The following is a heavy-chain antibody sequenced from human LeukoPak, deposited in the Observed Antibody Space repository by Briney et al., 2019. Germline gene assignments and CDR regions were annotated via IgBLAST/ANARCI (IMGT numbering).Heavy chain of an antibody. Sequence: AGGSLRLSCAASGFTFSSCAMSWVRQAPGKGLEWVSTIIDSGNSIYYAGSVEGRFTISRDNSKDTLYLQMDSLRAGDTAVYYCAKDPIFSGSYGVFDSWGQEPWSPSPQ. J-gene: IGHJ4*01. CDR2: IIDSGNSI. CDR3: AKDPIFSGSYGVFDS. CDR1: GFTFSSCA. D-gene: IGHD1-26*01. V-gene: IGHV3-23*01.